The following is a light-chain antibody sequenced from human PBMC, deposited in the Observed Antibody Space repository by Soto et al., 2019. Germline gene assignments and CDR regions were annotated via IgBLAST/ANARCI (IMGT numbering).Light chain of an antibody. Sequence: EIVLTQSPGTLSLSPGERATLSCRASQSVSGNFLAWYQQKPGQSPRLLIYGSSDRATGIPDRFSGSGSGTEFTLTITKVEPEDFAVYYCHQYGSSPPYTFGQGTKLEMK. CDR3: HQYGSSPPYT. V-gene: IGKV3-20*01. CDR1: QSVSGNF. CDR2: GSS. J-gene: IGKJ2*01.